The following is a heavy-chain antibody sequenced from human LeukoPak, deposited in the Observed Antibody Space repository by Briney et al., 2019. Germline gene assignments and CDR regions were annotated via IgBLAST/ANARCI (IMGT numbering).Heavy chain of an antibody. J-gene: IGHJ4*02. Sequence: SETLSLTCTVSGGSISSYYWSWIRQPPGKGLEWIGYIYYSGSTNYNPSLKSRVTISVDTSKNQFSLKLSSVTAADTAVYYCARGTRQLVLDYWGQGTLVTVSS. V-gene: IGHV4-59*01. D-gene: IGHD6-13*01. CDR3: ARGTRQLVLDY. CDR2: IYYSGST. CDR1: GGSISSYY.